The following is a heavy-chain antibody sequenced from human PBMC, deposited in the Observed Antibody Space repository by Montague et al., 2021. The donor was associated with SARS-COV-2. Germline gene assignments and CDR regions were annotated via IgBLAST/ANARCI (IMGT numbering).Heavy chain of an antibody. Sequence: SETLSLTCTVSGDSVSRWCSYWIWIRQRPGKELVWIGYIYDTGGCKYNSSLKSRLTISVDTSKNQFSLNRSSATAADTAVYYCARHARGEGYTSWFDSGGQGTRVTVSS. CDR2: IYDTGGC. D-gene: IGHD5-24*01. CDR3: ARHARGEGYTSWFDS. CDR1: GDSVSRWCSY. J-gene: IGHJ5*01. V-gene: IGHV4-61*01.